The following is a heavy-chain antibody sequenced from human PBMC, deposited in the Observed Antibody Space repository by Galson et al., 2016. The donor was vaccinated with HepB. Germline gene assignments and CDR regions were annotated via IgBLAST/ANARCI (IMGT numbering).Heavy chain of an antibody. V-gene: IGHV3-21*01. J-gene: IGHJ4*02. CDR2: ICSSSSSI. D-gene: IGHD3-16*01. Sequence: SLRLSCAASGFTFTTYTMNWLRQAPGKGPEWVSSICSSSSSIHYAASVKGRFTISRNNAKNSLYRQMNSLRVEDTAVYYCARDRSDRPTEGEGDFDSWGQGTLVTVSS. CDR1: GFTFTTYT. CDR3: ARDRSDRPTEGEGDFDS.